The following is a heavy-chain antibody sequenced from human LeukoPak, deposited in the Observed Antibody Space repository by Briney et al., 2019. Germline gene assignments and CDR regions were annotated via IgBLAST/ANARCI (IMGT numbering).Heavy chain of an antibody. Sequence: SSETLSLTCTVSGGSISSYYWSWIRQPAGKGLEWIGRIYTSGSTNYNPSLKSRVTISGDTSKNQFSLRLSSVTAADTAVYYCARASYSYDINGWVPFDYWGQGTLVTVSS. CDR3: ARASYSYDINGWVPFDY. CDR1: GGSISSYY. CDR2: IYTSGST. J-gene: IGHJ4*02. D-gene: IGHD3-22*01. V-gene: IGHV4-4*07.